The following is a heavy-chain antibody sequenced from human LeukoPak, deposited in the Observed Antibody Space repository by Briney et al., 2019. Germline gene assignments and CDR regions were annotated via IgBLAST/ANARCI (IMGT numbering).Heavy chain of an antibody. V-gene: IGHV1-69*01. CDR2: IIPIFGTA. D-gene: IGHD6-19*01. Sequence: ASVKFSCKASGGTFSSYAISWVRQAPGQGLEWMGGIIPIFGTANYAQKFQGRVTITADESTSTAYMELSSLRSEDTAVYYCATGKGIAVAAFDYWGQGTLVTVSS. CDR3: ATGKGIAVAAFDY. J-gene: IGHJ4*02. CDR1: GGTFSSYA.